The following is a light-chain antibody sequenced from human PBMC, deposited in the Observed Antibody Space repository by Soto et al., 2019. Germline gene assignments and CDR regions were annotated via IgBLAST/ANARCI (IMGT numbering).Light chain of an antibody. CDR3: QQYYSIPPT. Sequence: DIVMTQSPDSLAVSLGERATINCKSSQSLLYSSNNKNYLTWYQHKPGQPRKLLIYWASTRKSGVPDRFSGSGSGTDFTLTISSLQAEDVAVYYCQQYYSIPPTFGGGTKVDIK. V-gene: IGKV4-1*01. CDR2: WAS. J-gene: IGKJ4*01. CDR1: QSLLYSSNNKNY.